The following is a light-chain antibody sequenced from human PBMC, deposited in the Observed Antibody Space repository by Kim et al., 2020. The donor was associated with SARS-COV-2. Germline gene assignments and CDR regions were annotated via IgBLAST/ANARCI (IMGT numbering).Light chain of an antibody. V-gene: IGKV1-5*03. Sequence: YASGGDRVTINCRASQSISGGLAWYQQKPGIAPKVLIYTASTLQSGVPSRFSGSGSGTEFTLTINSMQPDDFATYYCKQYHSYPYTFGQGTKLEIK. CDR1: QSISGG. CDR2: TAS. CDR3: KQYHSYPYT. J-gene: IGKJ2*01.